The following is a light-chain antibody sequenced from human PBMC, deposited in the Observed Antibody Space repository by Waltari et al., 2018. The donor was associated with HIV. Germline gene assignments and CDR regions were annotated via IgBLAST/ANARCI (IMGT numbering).Light chain of an antibody. Sequence: DIQMTQSPSNLSASVGDRVIITCRASQSISGWLAWYQQKPGKAPNLLIYRASSLQSGVPSRFSGSGSGTEFTLTISSLQPDDSATYYCQQYNAYWTFGQGTKVEIK. CDR2: RAS. CDR1: QSISGW. J-gene: IGKJ1*01. CDR3: QQYNAYWT. V-gene: IGKV1-5*03.